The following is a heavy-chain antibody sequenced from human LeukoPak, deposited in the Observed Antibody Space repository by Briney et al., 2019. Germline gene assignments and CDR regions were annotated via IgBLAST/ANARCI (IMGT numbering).Heavy chain of an antibody. CDR1: GGTFSSYA. CDR3: ARGYSGYDYGDY. V-gene: IGHV1-69*05. CDR2: IIPIFGTA. Sequence: ASVKVSCKASGGTFSSYAISWVRQAPGQGLEWMGGIIPIFGTANYAQKFQGRVTITTDESTSTAYMELSSLRSEDTAVYYCARGYSGYDYGDYWGQGTLVTVSS. D-gene: IGHD5-12*01. J-gene: IGHJ4*02.